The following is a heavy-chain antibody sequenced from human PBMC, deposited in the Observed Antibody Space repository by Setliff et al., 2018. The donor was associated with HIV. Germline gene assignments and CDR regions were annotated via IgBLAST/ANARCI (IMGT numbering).Heavy chain of an antibody. CDR2: IYYSGNT. CDR3: AGRYGGSFYYAFDM. V-gene: IGHV4-31*03. D-gene: IGHD2-15*01. J-gene: IGHJ3*02. CDR1: GGSISSGGYY. Sequence: CTVSGGSISSGGYYWSWIRQHPGKGLEWIGYIYYSGNTYYNPSLKSRVTISVDTSKNQFSLKLSSVTAADTAVYYCAGRYGGSFYYAFDMWGQGTMVTVSS.